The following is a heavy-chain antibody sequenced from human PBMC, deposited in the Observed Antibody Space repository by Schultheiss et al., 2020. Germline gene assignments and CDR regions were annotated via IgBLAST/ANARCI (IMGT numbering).Heavy chain of an antibody. Sequence: GESLKISCAASGFTFNTFSMNWVRQAPVKGLEWVSSISSGSVYTYYADSVKGRFTISRDNAKHSLYLQMNSLRAEDTAVYYCARDRVAEPYYYGMDVWGQGTTVTVSS. J-gene: IGHJ6*02. CDR2: ISSGSVYT. CDR1: GFTFNTFS. V-gene: IGHV3-21*04. D-gene: IGHD2-21*01. CDR3: ARDRVAEPYYYGMDV.